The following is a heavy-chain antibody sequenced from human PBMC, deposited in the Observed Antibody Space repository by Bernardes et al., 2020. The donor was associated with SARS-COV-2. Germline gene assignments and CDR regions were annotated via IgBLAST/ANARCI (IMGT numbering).Heavy chain of an antibody. Sequence: GGSLRLSCAVSGFTFSNYIMSWVRQAPGKGLEWVSAISGSGGITSYADSVKGRFTISRDRSKNTLYLQMNSLRAEDTAVYYCARADFSGWDPDYGLDVWGQGTTVTVSS. J-gene: IGHJ6*02. CDR2: ISGSGGIT. D-gene: IGHD6-19*01. CDR1: GFTFSNYI. V-gene: IGHV3-23*01. CDR3: ARADFSGWDPDYGLDV.